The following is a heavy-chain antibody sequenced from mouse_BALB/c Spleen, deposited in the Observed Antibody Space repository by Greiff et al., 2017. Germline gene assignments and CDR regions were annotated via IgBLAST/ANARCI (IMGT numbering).Heavy chain of an antibody. D-gene: IGHD2-14*01. CDR2: ISYDGSN. J-gene: IGHJ3*01. Sequence: DVKLQESGPGLVKPSQSLSLTCSVTGYSITSGYYWNWIRQFPGNKLEWMGYISYDGSNNYNPSLKNRISITRDTSKNQFFLKLNSVTTEDTATYYCARGLRSGFAYWGQGTLVTVSA. CDR1: GYSITSGYY. V-gene: IGHV3-6*02. CDR3: ARGLRSGFAY.